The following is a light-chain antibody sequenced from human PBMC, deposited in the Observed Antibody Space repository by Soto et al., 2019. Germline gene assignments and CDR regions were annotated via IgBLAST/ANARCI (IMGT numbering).Light chain of an antibody. CDR1: TNDVGHYDY. CDR3: SSYTSSNTV. Sequence: QSALTQPASVSGSPGQSITISCTGTTNDVGHYDYVAWYQQHPGKAPKLIIFDVSHRPSGVSNRFSGSKSGNTASLTISGLQAEDEAHYYCSSYTSSNTVFGGGTKVTVL. V-gene: IGLV2-14*03. CDR2: DVS. J-gene: IGLJ3*02.